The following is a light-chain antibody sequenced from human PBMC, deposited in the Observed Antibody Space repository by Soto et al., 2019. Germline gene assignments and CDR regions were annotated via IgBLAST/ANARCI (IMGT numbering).Light chain of an antibody. J-gene: IGKJ1*01. V-gene: IGKV3-15*01. CDR1: QSVSSN. Sequence: EIVMTQSPAILSVSPGERATLSCRASQSVSSNLAWYQQKPGQAPRLLIYGASSRATGIPARFSGSGSGTEFTLTISGLQSEDFAVYYCQHYNNWPRTFGQGTKVEIK. CDR3: QHYNNWPRT. CDR2: GAS.